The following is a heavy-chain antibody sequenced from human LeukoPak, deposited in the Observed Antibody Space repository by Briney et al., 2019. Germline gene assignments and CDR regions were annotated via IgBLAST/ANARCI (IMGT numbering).Heavy chain of an antibody. J-gene: IGHJ5*02. CDR1: GGSISSYY. D-gene: IGHD3-16*01. V-gene: IGHV4-59*01. Sequence: SETLSLTCTVSGGSISSYYWNWIRQPPGKGLEWIGYIYYSWSTNYNPSLKSRVTISLDTSKNQFSLNLTSVTAADTAVYYCARFTPQGYGWGGYNRFDPWGQGTLVTVSS. CDR2: IYYSWST. CDR3: ARFTPQGYGWGGYNRFDP.